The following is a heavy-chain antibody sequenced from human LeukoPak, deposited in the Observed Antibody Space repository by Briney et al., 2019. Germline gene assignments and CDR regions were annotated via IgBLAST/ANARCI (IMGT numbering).Heavy chain of an antibody. CDR3: ARSKGGVITFGGVFDY. CDR2: ISSSSSYI. Sequence: GGSLRLSCAASGFTFSSYSMNWVRQAPGKGLEWVSSISSSSSYIYYADPVKGRFTISRDNAKNSLYLQMNSLRAGDTAVYDCARSKGGVITFGGVFDYGGQGTLVTVSS. CDR1: GFTFSSYS. D-gene: IGHD3-16*01. J-gene: IGHJ4*02. V-gene: IGHV3-21*01.